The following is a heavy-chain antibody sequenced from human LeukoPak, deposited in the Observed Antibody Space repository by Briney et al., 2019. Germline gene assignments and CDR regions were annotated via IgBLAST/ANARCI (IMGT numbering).Heavy chain of an antibody. CDR2: ISYDGSNK. V-gene: IGHV3-30*18. D-gene: IGHD6-19*01. CDR1: GFTFSSYG. CDR3: AKDYLIAVAGTFEY. J-gene: IGHJ4*02. Sequence: PGGSLRLSCAASGFTFSSYGMHWVRQAPGKGLEWVAVISYDGSNKYYADSVKGRFTISRDNSKNTLCLQMNSLRAEDTAVYYCAKDYLIAVAGTFEYWGQGTLVTVSS.